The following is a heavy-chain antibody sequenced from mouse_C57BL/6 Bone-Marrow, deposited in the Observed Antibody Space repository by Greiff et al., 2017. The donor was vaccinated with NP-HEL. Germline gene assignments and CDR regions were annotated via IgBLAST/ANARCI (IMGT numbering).Heavy chain of an antibody. CDR2: IDPANGNT. CDR3: ASKGTAQASFAY. D-gene: IGHD3-2*02. Sequence: EVKLVESVAELVRPGASVKLSCTASGFNIKNTYMHWVKQRPEQGLEWIGRIDPANGNTKYAPKFQGKATITADTSSNTAYLQLSSLTSEDTAIYYCASKGTAQASFAYWGQGTLVTVSA. V-gene: IGHV14-3*01. CDR1: GFNIKNTY. J-gene: IGHJ3*01.